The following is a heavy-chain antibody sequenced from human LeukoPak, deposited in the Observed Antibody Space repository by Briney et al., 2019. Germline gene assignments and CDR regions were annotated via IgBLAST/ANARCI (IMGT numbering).Heavy chain of an antibody. D-gene: IGHD6-19*01. CDR3: AKDRNPGSGWPSPPYFDY. CDR2: ISGSGGST. V-gene: IGHV3-23*01. J-gene: IGHJ4*02. Sequence: GGSLRLSCAASGFTFSSYATSWVRQAPGKGLEWVSAISGSGGSTYYADSVKGRFTISRDNSKNTLYPQMNSLRAEDTAVYYCAKDRNPGSGWPSPPYFDYWGQGTLVTVSS. CDR1: GFTFSSYA.